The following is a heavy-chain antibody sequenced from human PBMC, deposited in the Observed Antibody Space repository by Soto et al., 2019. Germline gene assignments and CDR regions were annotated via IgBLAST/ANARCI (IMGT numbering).Heavy chain of an antibody. Sequence: EVQLAESGGGMVQPGGSLRLSCVASGFTFSSYDMHWVRQAPGKGLEYVSSISSNGGTTYYGNSVKGRFTISRDNSKNTLDLLMGSVRAEDMAVYFCVSRVSGQDDYWGLGTLVTVSS. CDR3: VSRVSGQDDY. D-gene: IGHD3-10*01. V-gene: IGHV3-64*01. CDR2: ISSNGGTT. J-gene: IGHJ4*02. CDR1: GFTFSSYD.